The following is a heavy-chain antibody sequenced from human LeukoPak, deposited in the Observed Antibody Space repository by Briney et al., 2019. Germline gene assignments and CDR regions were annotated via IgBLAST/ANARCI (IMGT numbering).Heavy chain of an antibody. CDR3: ARAQAAAGAYFDY. Sequence: PSETLSLTCTVSDGSISSGDYYWSWIRQPPGKGLEWIGYIYYSGSTNYNPSLKSRVTISVDTSKNQFSLKLSSVTAADTAVYYCARAQAAAGAYFDYWGQGTLVTVSS. CDR2: IYYSGST. J-gene: IGHJ4*02. CDR1: DGSISSGDYY. V-gene: IGHV4-61*08. D-gene: IGHD6-13*01.